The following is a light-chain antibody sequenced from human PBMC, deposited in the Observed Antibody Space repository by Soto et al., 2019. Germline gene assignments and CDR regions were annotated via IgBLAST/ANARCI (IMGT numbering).Light chain of an antibody. CDR1: QSIRNY. V-gene: IGKV1-39*01. CDR2: AAS. J-gene: IGKJ2*01. Sequence: DIQMTQSPSSLSASVGDTVTITCRASQSIRNYLNWYQQKPGKAPKLLIYAASTLQSGVPPRFTGGGSGTHFTLTISSLQPEDFASYYCQQSNSFRYTFGQGTKLEIK. CDR3: QQSNSFRYT.